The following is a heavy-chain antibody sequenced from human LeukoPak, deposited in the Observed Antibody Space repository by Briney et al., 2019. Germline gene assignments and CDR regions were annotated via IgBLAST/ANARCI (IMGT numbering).Heavy chain of an antibody. CDR2: ISSSSSTL. Sequence: SGGSLRLSCAASGFTFSDYFMSWIRQAPGKGLKWVAYISSSSSTLFYTDSVKGRFTISRYNAKNSLYLQMNSLRAEDTAVYYCAKDYSKTSYYGSGTYYRPNWFDPWGQGTLVTVSS. CDR1: GFTFSDYF. J-gene: IGHJ5*02. D-gene: IGHD3-10*01. CDR3: AKDYSKTSYYGSGTYYRPNWFDP. V-gene: IGHV3-11*04.